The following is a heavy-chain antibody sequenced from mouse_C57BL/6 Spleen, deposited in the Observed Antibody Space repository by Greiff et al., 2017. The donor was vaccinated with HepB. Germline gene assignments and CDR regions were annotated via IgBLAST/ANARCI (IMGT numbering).Heavy chain of an antibody. CDR1: GYTFTSYW. V-gene: IGHV1-53*01. J-gene: IGHJ1*03. Sequence: QVQLQQPGAELVRPGSSVKLSCKASGYTFTSYWMHWVKQRPIQGLEWIGNINPSNGGTNYNEKFKSKATLTVDKSSSTAYMQLSSLTSEDSAVYYCARELLWDWYFDVWGTGTTVTVSS. CDR3: ARELLWDWYFDV. CDR2: INPSNGGT. D-gene: IGHD2-1*01.